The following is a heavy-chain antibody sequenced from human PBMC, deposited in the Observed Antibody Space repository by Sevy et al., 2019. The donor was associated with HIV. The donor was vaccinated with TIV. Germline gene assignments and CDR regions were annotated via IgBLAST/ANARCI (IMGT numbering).Heavy chain of an antibody. V-gene: IGHV1-3*01. CDR2: INAGNGNT. J-gene: IGHJ4*02. CDR1: GYSFTYSA. CDR3: AKDAGGGSSYFDY. Sequence: ASDKVSCKASGYSFTYSAMQWVRQAPGQGLEWMGWINAGNGNTKYSQKFKGRVTITRDTSARTAYLELSSLRPEDTAVYYCAKDAGGGSSYFDYWGQGTLVTVSS. D-gene: IGHD2-15*01.